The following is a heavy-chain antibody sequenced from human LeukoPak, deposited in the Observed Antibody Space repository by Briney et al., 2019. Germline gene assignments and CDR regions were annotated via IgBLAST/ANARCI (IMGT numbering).Heavy chain of an antibody. V-gene: IGHV4-38-2*02. CDR3: AREGRRSNYFDY. CDR1: GYSISSGYY. J-gene: IGHJ4*02. Sequence: PSETLSLTCAVSGYSISSGYYWGWIRQPPGKGLEWIGSIYHSGSTYYNPSLKSRVTISVDTSKNQFSLKLSSVTAADTAVYYRAREGRRSNYFDYWGQGTLVTVSS. CDR2: IYHSGST.